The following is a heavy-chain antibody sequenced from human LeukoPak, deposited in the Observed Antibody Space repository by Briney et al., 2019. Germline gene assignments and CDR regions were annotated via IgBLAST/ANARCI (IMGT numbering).Heavy chain of an antibody. J-gene: IGHJ6*03. CDR1: GFTFSTYG. CDR3: AKGGDDYSNYYYYYYMDV. CDR2: IRYDGSDK. Sequence: PGGSLRLSCAASGFTFSTYGMHWVRQAPGKGLEWVTFIRYDGSDKYYAGSVKGRFTISRDNSKNTLYLQMNSLRAEDTAVYYCAKGGDDYSNYYYYYYMDVWGKGTTVTVSS. D-gene: IGHD4-11*01. V-gene: IGHV3-30*02.